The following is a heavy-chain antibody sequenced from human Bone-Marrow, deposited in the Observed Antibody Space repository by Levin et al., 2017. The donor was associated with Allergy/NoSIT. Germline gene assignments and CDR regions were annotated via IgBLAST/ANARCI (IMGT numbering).Heavy chain of an antibody. V-gene: IGHV4-39*07. J-gene: IGHJ5*02. Sequence: SETLSLTCTVSGGSISSSSYYWGWIRQPPGKGLEWIGSIYYSGSTYYNPSLKSRVTISVDTSKNQFSLKLSSVTAADTAVYYCARDSTLWFGDARFDPWGQGTLVTVSS. D-gene: IGHD3-10*01. CDR1: GGSISSSSYY. CDR3: ARDSTLWFGDARFDP. CDR2: IYYSGST.